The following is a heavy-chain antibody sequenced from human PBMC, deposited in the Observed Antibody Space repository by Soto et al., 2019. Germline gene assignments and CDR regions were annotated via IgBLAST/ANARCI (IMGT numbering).Heavy chain of an antibody. Sequence: SETLSLTCTVSGGSISSSSYYWGWIRQPPGKGLEWIGSIYYRGSNHYNPSLKSRVTVSEDTSKNQFSLKLSSVTAADTAVYYCASQNIAAHMFDYWGQGTLVTVSS. D-gene: IGHD6-6*01. V-gene: IGHV4-39*01. CDR2: IYYRGSN. CDR3: ASQNIAAHMFDY. J-gene: IGHJ4*02. CDR1: GGSISSSSYY.